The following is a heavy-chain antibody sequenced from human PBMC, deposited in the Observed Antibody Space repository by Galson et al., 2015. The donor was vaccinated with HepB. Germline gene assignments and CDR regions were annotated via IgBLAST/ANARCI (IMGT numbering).Heavy chain of an antibody. V-gene: IGHV4-39*07. CDR1: GGSISSSSYY. CDR2: INHSGST. Sequence: LTCTVSGGSISSSSYYWSWIRQPPGKGLEWIGEINHSGSTNYNPSLKSRVTISVDTSKNQFSLKLSSATAADTAVYYCARDSGYDLDYWGQGTLVTVSS. J-gene: IGHJ4*02. CDR3: ARDSGYDLDY. D-gene: IGHD5-12*01.